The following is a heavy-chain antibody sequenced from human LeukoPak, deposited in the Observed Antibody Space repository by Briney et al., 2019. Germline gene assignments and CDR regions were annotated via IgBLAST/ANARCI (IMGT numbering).Heavy chain of an antibody. CDR1: SGSVNSYY. V-gene: IGHV4-59*02. J-gene: IGHJ6*02. CDR2: IYYSGST. CDR3: ASAQLAARTQENYYYYGMDV. Sequence: SETLSLTCTVSSGSVNSYYWSWIRQPPGKGLEWIGYIYYSGSTNYNPSLKSRVTISVDTSKNQFSLKLSSVTAADTAVYYCASAQLAARTQENYYYYGMDVWGQGTTVTVSS. D-gene: IGHD6-6*01.